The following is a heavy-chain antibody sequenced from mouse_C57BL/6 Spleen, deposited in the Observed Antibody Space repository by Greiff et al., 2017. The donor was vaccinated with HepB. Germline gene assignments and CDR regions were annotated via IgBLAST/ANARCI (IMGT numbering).Heavy chain of an antibody. CDR3: AREYYFDY. V-gene: IGHV1-54*01. CDR2: INPGSGGT. J-gene: IGHJ2*01. Sequence: VKLMESGAELVRPGTSVKVSCKASGYAFTNYLIEWVKQRPGQGLEWIGVINPGSGGTNYNEKFKGKATLTADESSSTAYMQLSSLTSEDSAVYFCAREYYFDYWGQGTTLTVSS. CDR1: GYAFTNYL.